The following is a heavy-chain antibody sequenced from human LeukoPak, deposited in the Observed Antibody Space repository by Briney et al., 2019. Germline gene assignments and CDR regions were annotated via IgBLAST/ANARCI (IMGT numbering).Heavy chain of an antibody. CDR3: ARSGPQDWALDH. V-gene: IGHV1-18*01. J-gene: IGHJ4*02. Sequence: GASVKVSCRASGYTFSNFVITWVRQAPGRGLEWMGWISVYNGNAIYAQNLQGRATMTTDTSTSTAYLELSSLKSDDTAIYYCARSGPQDWALDHWGRGTLVTVSP. CDR2: ISVYNGNA. D-gene: IGHD2-21*01. CDR1: GYTFSNFV.